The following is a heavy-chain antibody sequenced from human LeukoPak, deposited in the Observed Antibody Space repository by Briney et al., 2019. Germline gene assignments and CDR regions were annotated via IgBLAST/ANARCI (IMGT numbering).Heavy chain of an antibody. J-gene: IGHJ4*02. V-gene: IGHV4-34*01. D-gene: IGHD3-10*01. CDR1: GGSFSGYY. Sequence: SETLSLTCAVYGGSFSGYYWSWLRQPPGKGLEWIGEINHSGSTKYNPVLKSRATISGAPSNNQFSLKLSSVTAADTAVYYCARLSTYYFPGITMVRGVISDFDYWGQGTLVTVSS. CDR2: INHSGST. CDR3: ARLSTYYFPGITMVRGVISDFDY.